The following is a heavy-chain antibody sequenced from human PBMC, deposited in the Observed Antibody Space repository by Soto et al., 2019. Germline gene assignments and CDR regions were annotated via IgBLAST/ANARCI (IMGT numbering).Heavy chain of an antibody. D-gene: IGHD6-13*01. J-gene: IGHJ5*02. Sequence: GGSLRLSCAASGFTFSSYGMHWVRQAPGKGLEWVAVISYDGSNKYYADSVKGRFTISRDNSKNTLYLQMNGLRAEDTAVYYCTKFFSGAAAGTGFDPWGHGTLVTVSS. CDR1: GFTFSSYG. CDR3: TKFFSGAAAGTGFDP. V-gene: IGHV3-30*18. CDR2: ISYDGSNK.